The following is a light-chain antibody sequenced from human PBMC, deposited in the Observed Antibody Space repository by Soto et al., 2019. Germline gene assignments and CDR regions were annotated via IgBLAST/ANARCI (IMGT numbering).Light chain of an antibody. CDR3: QQYGSSPT. V-gene: IGKV3-20*01. CDR1: QSVGGGD. Sequence: EIVLTQSPGTLSLSPGERVTLSCRASQSVGGGDLAWYQQRPGQAPRLVIYGASSRATGIPDRFSGSGSGTDFTLTIGRLEPEDFAVYYCQQYGSSPTFGHGTRLEIK. J-gene: IGKJ5*01. CDR2: GAS.